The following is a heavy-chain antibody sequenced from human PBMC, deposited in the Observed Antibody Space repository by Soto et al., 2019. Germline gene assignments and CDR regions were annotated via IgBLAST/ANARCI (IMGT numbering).Heavy chain of an antibody. CDR3: AKDRRGYYGSGSLDY. CDR2: IGWNSGSV. J-gene: IGHJ4*02. V-gene: IGHV3-9*01. D-gene: IGHD3-10*01. CDR1: GFTYEDSA. Sequence: EVQLVGSGGGLVQPGGSLRLSCVGSGFTYEDSAMHWVRQVSGKGLEWVSGIGWNSGSVGYVDSVKGRFTISRDNAKNSLYLQMNSLRPEDTALYYCAKDRRGYYGSGSLDYWGLGTLVTVSS.